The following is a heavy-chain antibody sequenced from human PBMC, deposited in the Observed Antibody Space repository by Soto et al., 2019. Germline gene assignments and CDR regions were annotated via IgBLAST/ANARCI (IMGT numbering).Heavy chain of an antibody. Sequence: SETLSLTCTVSGDSISRSSFYWGWIRQSPGKGLECIGIVYFTGSTNYNPSLKSRVTMSVDRSRTQFSLQLTSLTAADTAVYYCARHVRSGSSFHSWGQGNLVTVSS. CDR1: GDSISRSSFY. CDR2: VYFTGST. V-gene: IGHV4-39*01. D-gene: IGHD1-26*01. CDR3: ARHVRSGSSFHS. J-gene: IGHJ4*02.